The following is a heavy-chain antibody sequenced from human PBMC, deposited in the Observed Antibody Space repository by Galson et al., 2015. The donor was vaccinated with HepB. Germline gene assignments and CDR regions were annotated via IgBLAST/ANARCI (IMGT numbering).Heavy chain of an antibody. D-gene: IGHD2-15*01. CDR3: GLVGADYYYGMDV. V-gene: IGHV4-59*01. CDR2: MYFSGST. Sequence: SETLSLTCTVSGGSITSYYWSWIRQAPGKGLEWIGYMYFSGSTNYNPSLKSRVSISVDPSKNQFSLQLSSVTAADTAVYYCGLVGADYYYGMDVWGQGTTVTVSS. CDR1: GGSITSYY. J-gene: IGHJ6*02.